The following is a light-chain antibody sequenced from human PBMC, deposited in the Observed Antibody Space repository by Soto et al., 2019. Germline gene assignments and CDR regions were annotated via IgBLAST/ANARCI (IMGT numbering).Light chain of an antibody. CDR1: QSIGYT. CDR2: GAS. Sequence: EIGVTQSPATLSVSPGGRATLSCRASQSIGYTLAWYQQKPGQAPRLLIYGASSRVTGFPARFSGSGSGTEFTLTINSLQSEDFAVYYCQQYNNWPRTFGQGTKVDI. V-gene: IGKV3-15*01. J-gene: IGKJ1*01. CDR3: QQYNNWPRT.